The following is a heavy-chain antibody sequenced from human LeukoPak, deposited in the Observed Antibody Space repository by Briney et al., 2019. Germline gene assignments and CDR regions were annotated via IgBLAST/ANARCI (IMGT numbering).Heavy chain of an antibody. Sequence: GGSLRLSCAASGFTFSSYGMHWVRQAPGKGLEWVAFIRYDGSNKYYADSVKGRFTISRDNSKNTLYLQMNSLRAEDTAVYYCAKDRYYDDAFDIWGQGTMVTVSS. CDR2: IRYDGSNK. J-gene: IGHJ3*02. V-gene: IGHV3-30*02. CDR3: AKDRYYDDAFDI. CDR1: GFTFSSYG. D-gene: IGHD3-22*01.